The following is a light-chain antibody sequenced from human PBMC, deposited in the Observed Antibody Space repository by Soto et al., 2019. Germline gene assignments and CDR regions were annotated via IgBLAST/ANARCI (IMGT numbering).Light chain of an antibody. CDR3: QQYGYSPIT. J-gene: IGKJ5*01. CDR2: AAS. CDR1: QSVSSSH. Sequence: EIVLTQSPGALSLSTGEGATLSFRSSQSVSSSHLAWYQHKPGQAPRLLIYAASSRATGSPDRFSGGGPGTDSTLTISRLDTEDFAVYYCQQYGYSPITFGQGTDWR. V-gene: IGKV3-20*01.